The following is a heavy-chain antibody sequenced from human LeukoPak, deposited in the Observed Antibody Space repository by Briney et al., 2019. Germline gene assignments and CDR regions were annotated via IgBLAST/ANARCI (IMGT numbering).Heavy chain of an antibody. D-gene: IGHD6-13*01. Sequence: SETLSLTCTVSGGSISSYYWSWFRQPPGKGLEWIGYIYYSGSTNYNPSLKSRVTISVDTSKNQFSLKLSSVTAADTAVYYCARQGSSWLDWYFDLWGRGTLVTVSS. V-gene: IGHV4-59*08. CDR1: GGSISSYY. CDR2: IYYSGST. J-gene: IGHJ2*01. CDR3: ARQGSSWLDWYFDL.